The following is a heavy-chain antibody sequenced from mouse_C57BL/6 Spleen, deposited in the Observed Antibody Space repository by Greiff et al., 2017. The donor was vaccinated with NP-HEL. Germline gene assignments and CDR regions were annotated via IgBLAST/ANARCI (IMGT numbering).Heavy chain of an antibody. CDR3: ARGDFVWYFDV. D-gene: IGHD3-3*01. CDR1: GYSITSGYY. Sequence: EVQLQQSGPGLVKPSQSLSLTCSVTGYSITSGYYWNWIRRFPGNKLEWMGYISYDGSNNYNPSLKNRISITRDTSKNQFFLKLNSVTTEDTATYYCARGDFVWYFDVWGTGTTVTVSS. J-gene: IGHJ1*03. V-gene: IGHV3-6*01. CDR2: ISYDGSN.